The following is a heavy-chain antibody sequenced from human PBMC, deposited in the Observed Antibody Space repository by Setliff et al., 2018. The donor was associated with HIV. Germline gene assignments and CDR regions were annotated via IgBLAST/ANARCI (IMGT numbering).Heavy chain of an antibody. Sequence: SETLSLTCAVSGYSISRGYYWAWIRQSPGKGLDWIGSIHHSGTTYYNPSLKSRVTISLDTTTNQVSLQVNSVTAVDTAVYYCARVPHRVVGTTTLLYHFDYWGLGTLVTVSS. CDR3: ARVPHRVVGTTTLLYHFDY. J-gene: IGHJ4*02. CDR2: IHHSGTT. V-gene: IGHV4-38-2*01. CDR1: GYSISRGYY. D-gene: IGHD1-26*01.